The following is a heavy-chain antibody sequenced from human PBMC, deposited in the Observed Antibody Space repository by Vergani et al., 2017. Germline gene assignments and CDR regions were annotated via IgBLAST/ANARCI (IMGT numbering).Heavy chain of an antibody. J-gene: IGHJ4*02. CDR1: GGSISSGGYS. CDR2: IYHSGST. V-gene: IGHV4-30-2*01. Sequence: QLQLQESGSGLVKPSQTLSHTCAVSGGSISSGGYSWSWIRQPPGKGLEWIGYIYHSGSTYYNPSLKSRVTISVDRSKNQFSLKLSSVTAADTAVYYCARDARVPRGYFDYWGQGTLVTVSS. D-gene: IGHD4/OR15-4a*01. CDR3: ARDARVPRGYFDY.